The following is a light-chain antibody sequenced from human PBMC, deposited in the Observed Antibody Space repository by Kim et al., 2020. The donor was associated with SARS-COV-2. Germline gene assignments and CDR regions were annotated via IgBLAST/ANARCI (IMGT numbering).Light chain of an antibody. CDR2: GAS. Sequence: EIVLTQSPATLSLSPGERATLSCRASRSVINNYLAWYQQRPGQAPRLLIYGASSRATGIPDRFSGSGSGTDFTLTINRLEPEDFAVYYCPQYYGSPLTFGGGTKVDIK. CDR3: PQYYGSPLT. V-gene: IGKV3-20*01. J-gene: IGKJ4*01. CDR1: RSVINNY.